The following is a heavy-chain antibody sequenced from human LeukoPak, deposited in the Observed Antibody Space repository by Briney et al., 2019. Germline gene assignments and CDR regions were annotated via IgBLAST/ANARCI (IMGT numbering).Heavy chain of an antibody. CDR1: GFTFSSYS. CDR3: ARDLYCSSTSCSTWWFDP. V-gene: IGHV3-21*01. CDR2: ISSSSSYI. J-gene: IGHJ5*02. D-gene: IGHD2-2*01. Sequence: GGSLRLSCAASGFTFSSYSMNWVRQAPGKGLEWVSSISSSSSYIYYADSVKGRFTISRDNAKNSLYLQMNSLRAEDTAVYYCARDLYCSSTSCSTWWFDPWGQGTLVTVSS.